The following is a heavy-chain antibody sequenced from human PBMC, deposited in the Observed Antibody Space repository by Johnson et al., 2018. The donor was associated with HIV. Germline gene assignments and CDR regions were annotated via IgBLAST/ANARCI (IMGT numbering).Heavy chain of an antibody. CDR1: GFTFSSYA. V-gene: IGHV3-72*01. CDR3: ALSYSLDAFDI. J-gene: IGHJ3*02. CDR2: SRNKANTYTT. Sequence: VQLVESGGGVVQPGRSLRLSCAASGFTFSSYAMHLVRQAPGKGLEWVGRSRNKANTYTTEYAASVKGRFTISRDDSKNSLYLQMNSLKTEDTAVYYCALSYSLDAFDIWGQGTMVTVSS. D-gene: IGHD2-21*01.